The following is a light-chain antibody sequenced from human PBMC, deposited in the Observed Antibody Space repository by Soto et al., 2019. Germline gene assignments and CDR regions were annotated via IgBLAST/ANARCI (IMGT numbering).Light chain of an antibody. V-gene: IGKV3-20*01. CDR3: DQYGTSPQT. CDR2: GAS. J-gene: IGKJ1*01. CDR1: QRVTSSY. Sequence: EIVLTQSPGTLPLSPGERATLSCRASQRVTSSYSASFQQQSGQPPRVLIHGASSRANGIPDRFSGSGSGTDVTLSISRLEPEDFAVYYCDQYGTSPQTFGQGTKVEVK.